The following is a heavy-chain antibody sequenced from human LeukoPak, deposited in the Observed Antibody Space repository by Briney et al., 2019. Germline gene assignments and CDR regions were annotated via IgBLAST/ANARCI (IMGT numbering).Heavy chain of an antibody. CDR3: ALPGGNDAFDI. V-gene: IGHV1-69*13. CDR2: IIPIFGTA. CDR1: GYTFSNYY. Sequence: GASVKVSCKASGYTFSNYYMHWVRQAPGQGLEWMGGIIPIFGTANYAQKFQGRVTITADESTSTAYMELSSLRSEDTAVYYCALPGGNDAFDIWGQGTMVTVSS. D-gene: IGHD4-23*01. J-gene: IGHJ3*02.